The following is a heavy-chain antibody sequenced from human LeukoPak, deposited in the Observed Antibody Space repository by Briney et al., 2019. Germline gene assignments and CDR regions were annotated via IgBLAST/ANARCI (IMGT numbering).Heavy chain of an antibody. CDR3: ARGRGAEYFDWLLERYYYYGMDV. CDR1: GYTFTSYD. J-gene: IGHJ6*02. Sequence: GASVKVSCKASGYTFTSYDINWVRQATGQGLEWMGWMNPNSGNTGYAQKFQGRVTMTRNTSISTAYMELSSLRSEDTAVYYCARGRGAEYFDWLLERYYYYGMDVWGQGTTVTVSS. CDR2: MNPNSGNT. V-gene: IGHV1-8*01. D-gene: IGHD3-9*01.